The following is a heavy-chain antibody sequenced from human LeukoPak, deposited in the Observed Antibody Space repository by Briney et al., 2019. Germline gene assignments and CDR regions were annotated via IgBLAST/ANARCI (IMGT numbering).Heavy chain of an antibody. CDR3: ATAPRCEFNWNYDY. J-gene: IGHJ4*02. Sequence: ASVKVSCKVSGYTLTELSMHWVRQAPGKGLEWMGGFDPEDGETIYAQKFQGRVTMTEDTSTDTAYMELSSLRSEDTAVYYCATAPRCEFNWNYDYWGQGTLVTVSS. V-gene: IGHV1-24*01. CDR1: GYTLTELS. CDR2: FDPEDGET. D-gene: IGHD1-7*01.